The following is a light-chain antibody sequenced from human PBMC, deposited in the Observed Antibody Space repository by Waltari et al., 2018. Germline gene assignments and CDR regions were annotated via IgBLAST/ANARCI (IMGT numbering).Light chain of an antibody. CDR3: FLSQSGGSV. CDR1: TGAVTSGHY. CDR2: DTS. J-gene: IGLJ1*01. V-gene: IGLV7-46*01. Sequence: QAVVTQEPSLTVSPGGTVTLTCGSSTGAVTSGHYPYWFQQKPGQAPRTLIYDTSKTHSWTPARFSGSLLGGKTALTLSGAQPEDEADYYCFLSQSGGSVFGTGTKVTVL.